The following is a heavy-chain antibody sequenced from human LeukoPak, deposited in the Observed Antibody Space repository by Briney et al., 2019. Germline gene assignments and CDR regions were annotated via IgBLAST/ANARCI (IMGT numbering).Heavy chain of an antibody. Sequence: GGSLRLSCAASGFNFSSYSMNWVRQAPGKGLEWVSSISSSSSYIYYADSVKGRFTISRDNAKNSLYLQMNSLRAEDTAVYYCARVKYCSGGSCYSYFDDWGQGTLATVSS. CDR1: GFNFSSYS. J-gene: IGHJ4*02. CDR2: ISSSSSYI. D-gene: IGHD2-15*01. CDR3: ARVKYCSGGSCYSYFDD. V-gene: IGHV3-21*01.